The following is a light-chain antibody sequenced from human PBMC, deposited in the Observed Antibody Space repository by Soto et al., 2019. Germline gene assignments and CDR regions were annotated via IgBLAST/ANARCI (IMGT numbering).Light chain of an antibody. CDR3: QQYGSIPWT. V-gene: IGKV3-20*01. CDR2: DAS. CDR1: ESVVSNY. Sequence: EIVLTQSPGTLSLSPGERATLSCRATESVVSNYLAWYQLKPGQAPGLLIYDASSRATGIPDRFSGSGSGTDFTLTISRLEPEDFAVYYCQQYGSIPWTFGQGTKVEIK. J-gene: IGKJ1*01.